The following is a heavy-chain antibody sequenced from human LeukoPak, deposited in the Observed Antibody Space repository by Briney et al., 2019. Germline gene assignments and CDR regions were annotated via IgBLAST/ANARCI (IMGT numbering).Heavy chain of an antibody. J-gene: IGHJ4*02. V-gene: IGHV3-21*01. CDR3: TRGPTLIGVAGTWPLDY. Sequence: TPGGSLRLSCAASGFTFSDYSMHWARQAPGKGLEWVSSISSGSTYKYSADSLKGRFTISRDNAKNSLYLQMNSLRAEDSAVYYCTRGPTLIGVAGTWPLDYWGQGTLVTVSS. CDR1: GFTFSDYS. CDR2: ISSGSTYK. D-gene: IGHD6-19*01.